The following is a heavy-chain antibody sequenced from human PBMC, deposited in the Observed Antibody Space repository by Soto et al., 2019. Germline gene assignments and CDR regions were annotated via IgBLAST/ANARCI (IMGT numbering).Heavy chain of an antibody. CDR3: ARARRRYCSGGSCQYYFDY. J-gene: IGHJ4*02. CDR1: GGSISSGGYS. Sequence: KASETLSLTCAVSGGSISSGGYSWSWIRQPPGKGLEWIGYIYHSGSTYYNPSLKSRVTISVDRSKNQFSLKLSSVTAADTAVYYCARARRRYCSGGSCQYYFDYWGQGTLVTVSS. CDR2: IYHSGST. D-gene: IGHD2-15*01. V-gene: IGHV4-30-2*01.